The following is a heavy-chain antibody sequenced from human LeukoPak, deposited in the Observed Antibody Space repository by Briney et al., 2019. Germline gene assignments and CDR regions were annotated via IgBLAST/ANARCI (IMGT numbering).Heavy chain of an antibody. J-gene: IGHJ6*03. D-gene: IGHD4-11*01. V-gene: IGHV4-39*07. Sequence: SETLSLTCTVSGGSISSSSYYWGWIRQPPGKGLEWIGSIYYSGSTYYNSSLKSRVTISVDTSKNQFSLKLSSVTAADTAVYYCARDFSTVTFYYYYYMDVWGKGTTVTVSS. CDR1: GGSISSSSYY. CDR3: ARDFSTVTFYYYYYMDV. CDR2: IYYSGST.